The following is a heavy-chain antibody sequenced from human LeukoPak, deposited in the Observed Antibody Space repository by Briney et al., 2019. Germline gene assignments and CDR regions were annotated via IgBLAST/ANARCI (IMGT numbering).Heavy chain of an antibody. CDR1: GVTFGDYA. J-gene: IGHJ4*02. CDR2: IRSKAYGGTT. CDR3: TRVGYYGSGSPIDY. Sequence: PGRSLRLSCTASGVTFGDYAMTWVRQAPGKGLEWVGFIRSKAYGGTTEYAASVKGRFTISRDDSKSIAYLQMNSLKTEDTAVYYCTRVGYYGSGSPIDYWGQGTLVTVSS. V-gene: IGHV3-49*04. D-gene: IGHD3-10*01.